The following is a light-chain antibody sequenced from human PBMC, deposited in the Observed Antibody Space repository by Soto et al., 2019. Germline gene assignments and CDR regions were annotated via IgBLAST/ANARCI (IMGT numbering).Light chain of an antibody. CDR3: QKYNRAPPFT. J-gene: IGKJ4*01. V-gene: IGKV1-27*01. CDR2: AAS. CDR1: QGISNY. Sequence: DIQMTQSPSSLSASVGDRVTITCRASQGISNYLAWYQQKPGKVPKLLIYAASNWQSGVPSRFSGSGSGTDFTLTISSLQPEDVAIYYCQKYNRAPPFTFGEGTKVEIK.